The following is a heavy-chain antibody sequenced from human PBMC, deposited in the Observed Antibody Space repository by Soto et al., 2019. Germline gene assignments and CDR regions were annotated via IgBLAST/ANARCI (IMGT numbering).Heavy chain of an antibody. CDR2: INHSGST. J-gene: IGHJ4*02. V-gene: IGHV4-34*01. D-gene: IGHD2-15*01. CDR3: ARAAPRYCSGGSRYSVRDY. CDR1: GGSFSGYY. Sequence: SETLSLTCAVYGGSFSGYYWSWIRQPPGKGLEWIGEINHSGSTNYNPSLKSRVTISVDTSKNQFSLKLSSVTAADTAVYYCARAAPRYCSGGSRYSVRDYWAQGTLVTVSS.